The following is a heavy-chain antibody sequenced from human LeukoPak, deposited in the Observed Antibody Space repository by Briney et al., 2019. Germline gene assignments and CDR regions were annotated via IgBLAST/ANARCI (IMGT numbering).Heavy chain of an antibody. D-gene: IGHD1-14*01. CDR3: ARDTAGNAFHI. CDR2: INPKSGGT. Sequence: ASVKVSCKASGYSFTDKYMHWVRQAPGQGLEWMGRINPKSGGTNYAQKFQGRVTMTTDTSMSTAYMEVSRLTSDDTAFYYCARDTAGNAFHIWGQGTMVTVSS. J-gene: IGHJ3*02. CDR1: GYSFTDKY. V-gene: IGHV1-2*02.